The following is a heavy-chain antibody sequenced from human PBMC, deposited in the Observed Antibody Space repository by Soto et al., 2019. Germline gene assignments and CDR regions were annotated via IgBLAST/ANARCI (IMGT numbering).Heavy chain of an antibody. CDR2: IKSKTDGGTT. J-gene: IGHJ4*02. CDR1: GFTFSNAW. CDR3: TTDGSIVGATYFDY. V-gene: IGHV3-15*07. Sequence: EVQLVESGGGLVKPGGSLRLSCAASGFTFSNAWMNWVRQAPGKGLEWVGRIKSKTDGGTTDYAAPVKCRVTISRDDSKNTLYLQMNSLKTEDTAVYYCTTDGSIVGATYFDYWGQGTLVTVSS. D-gene: IGHD1-26*01.